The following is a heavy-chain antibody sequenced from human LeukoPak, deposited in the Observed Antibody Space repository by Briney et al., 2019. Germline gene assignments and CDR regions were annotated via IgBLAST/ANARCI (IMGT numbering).Heavy chain of an antibody. V-gene: IGHV3-15*01. Sequence: GGPLRLSCAASGFTFNTAWMSWVRRAPGKGLEWVARVRSGGTTDYGATAKGRFSISRDDSTNTVTLQMNSLTIEDTAVFYCAADVPDNGAQIDYWGQGTRVTVSS. CDR3: AADVPDNGAQIDY. CDR1: GFTFNTAW. D-gene: IGHD4-17*01. CDR2: VRSGGTT. J-gene: IGHJ4*02.